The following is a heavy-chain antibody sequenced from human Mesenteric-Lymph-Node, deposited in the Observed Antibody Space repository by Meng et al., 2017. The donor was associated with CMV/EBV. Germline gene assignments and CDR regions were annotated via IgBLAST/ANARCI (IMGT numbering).Heavy chain of an antibody. CDR3: ARDGLTGWNPFEY. CDR1: GFTFNKNW. CDR2: INEDESKI. D-gene: IGHD3-9*01. J-gene: IGHJ4*02. Sequence: GESLKISCAASGFTFNKNWMSWVRQAPGKGLEWVATINEDESKIYYVDSVRGRFTISRDNVKNSLFLQMNSLRADDTAMYYCARDGLTGWNPFEYWGQGTQVTVSS. V-gene: IGHV3-7*01.